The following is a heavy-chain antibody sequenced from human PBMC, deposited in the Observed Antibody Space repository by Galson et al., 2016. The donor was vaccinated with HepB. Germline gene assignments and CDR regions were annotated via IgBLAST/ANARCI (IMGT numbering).Heavy chain of an antibody. J-gene: IGHJ5*02. Sequence: SVKVSCKASGGTFNSFPVDWVRQAPGQGLEWMGRIIPVLGTTIYAQRFQGRVTITADKSTKTAYMELSSLTSEDTAMYYCARDLGDGDVRGSPARASNDWFDPWGQGTLVTVSS. CDR2: IIPVLGTT. CDR3: ARDLGDGDVRGSPARASNDWFDP. D-gene: IGHD3-16*01. V-gene: IGHV1-69*08. CDR1: GGTFNSFP.